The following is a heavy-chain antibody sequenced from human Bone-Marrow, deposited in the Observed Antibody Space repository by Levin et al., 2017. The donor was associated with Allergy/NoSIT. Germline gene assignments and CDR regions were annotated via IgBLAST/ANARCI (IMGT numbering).Heavy chain of an antibody. CDR3: ARNANLWFRELLSPRGGYYYYYMDV. Sequence: GESLKISCAASGFTFSSYGMHWVRQAPGKGLEWVAVIWYDGSNKYYADSVKGRFTISRDNSKNTLYLQMNSLRAEDTAVYYCARNANLWFRELLSPRGGYYYYYMDVWGKGTTVTVSS. D-gene: IGHD3-10*01. CDR2: IWYDGSNK. CDR1: GFTFSSYG. V-gene: IGHV3-33*01. J-gene: IGHJ6*03.